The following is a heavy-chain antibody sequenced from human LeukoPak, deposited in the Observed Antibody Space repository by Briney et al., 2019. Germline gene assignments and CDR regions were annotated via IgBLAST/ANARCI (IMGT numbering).Heavy chain of an antibody. CDR1: GFTFSSYA. V-gene: IGHV3-48*01. J-gene: IGHJ3*02. D-gene: IGHD3-22*01. CDR2: ISSSSSTI. Sequence: GGSLRLSCAASGFTFSSYAMNWVRQAPGKGLEWVSYISSSSSTIYYADSVKGRFTISRDNAKNSLYLQMNSLRAEDTAVYYCAREGYSNAFDIWGQGTMVTVSS. CDR3: AREGYSNAFDI.